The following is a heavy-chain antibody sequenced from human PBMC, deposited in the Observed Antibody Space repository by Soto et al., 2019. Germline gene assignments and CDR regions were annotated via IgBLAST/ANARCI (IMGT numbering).Heavy chain of an antibody. CDR1: GFTVSNNY. V-gene: IGHV3-66*01. D-gene: IGHD1-1*01. CDR2: IFSNGDT. Sequence: ELQLVASGGGLVQPGGSLRLSCAASGFTVSNNYVRWVRQAPGKGLEWVSLIFSNGDTRYADSVKGRFTISRETSSNTLYLQMNRLRVENTAVYYCARDGTYNWVWGQGIHVTVSS. CDR3: ARDGTYNWV. J-gene: IGHJ4*02.